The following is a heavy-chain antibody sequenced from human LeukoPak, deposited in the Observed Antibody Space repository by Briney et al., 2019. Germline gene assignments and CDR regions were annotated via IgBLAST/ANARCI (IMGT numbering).Heavy chain of an antibody. CDR3: ARDSHYYDSSGYYLT. V-gene: IGHV3-23*01. CDR2: TSDRGDYT. J-gene: IGHJ5*02. Sequence: GGSLRLSCAASGFTFSSYSMSWVRQAPGKGLEWVSGTSDRGDYTYYADSVKGRFTISRDNAKNSPYLQMNSLRDEDTAVYYCARDSHYYDSSGYYLTWGQGTLVTVSS. D-gene: IGHD3-22*01. CDR1: GFTFSSYS.